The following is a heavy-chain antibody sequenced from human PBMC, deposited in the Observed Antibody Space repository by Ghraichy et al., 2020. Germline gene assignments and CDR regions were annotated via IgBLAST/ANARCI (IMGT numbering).Heavy chain of an antibody. V-gene: IGHV5-51*01. J-gene: IGHJ6*02. CDR1: GYSFTSYW. Sequence: GESLNISCKGSGYSFTSYWIGWVRQMPGKGLEWMGIIYPGDSDTRYSPSFQGQVTISADKSISTAYLQWSSLKASDTAMYYCARHGVLVVVPAAPPALDYYGMDVWGQGTTVTVSS. CDR3: ARHGVLVVVPAAPPALDYYGMDV. CDR2: IYPGDSDT. D-gene: IGHD2-2*01.